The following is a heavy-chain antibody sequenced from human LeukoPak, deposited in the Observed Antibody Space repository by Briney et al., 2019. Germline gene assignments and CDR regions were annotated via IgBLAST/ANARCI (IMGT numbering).Heavy chain of an antibody. V-gene: IGHV3-23*01. Sequence: PGGSLRLSCAASGFTFSSYAMSWVRQAQGKGLEGVSAISGSGGSTYYADSVKGRFTISRDNSKNTLYLQMNSLRAEDTAVYYCAKDPTYVVRGVSNYWGQGTLVTVSS. CDR3: AKDPTYVVRGVSNY. J-gene: IGHJ4*02. D-gene: IGHD3-10*01. CDR2: ISGSGGST. CDR1: GFTFSSYA.